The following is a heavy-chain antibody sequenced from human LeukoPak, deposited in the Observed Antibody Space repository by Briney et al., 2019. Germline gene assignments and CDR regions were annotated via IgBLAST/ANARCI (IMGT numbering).Heavy chain of an antibody. J-gene: IGHJ5*02. V-gene: IGHV3-48*03. CDR2: ITASSTTI. CDR3: AKGPGARGHFNWFDP. CDR1: GFSFSNYE. Sequence: GSLRLSCAASGFSFSNYEMSWVRQAPGKGLEWISYITASSTTIYYADSVKGRFTISRDNAKNSLYLQMNGLRGGDTAVYYCAKGPGARGHFNWFDPWGQGTLVTVSS. D-gene: IGHD5-12*01.